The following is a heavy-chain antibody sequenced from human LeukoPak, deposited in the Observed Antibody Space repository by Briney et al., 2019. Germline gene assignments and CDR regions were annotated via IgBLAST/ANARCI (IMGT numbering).Heavy chain of an antibody. CDR2: IYYSGST. D-gene: IGHD6-13*01. CDR3: ASPAAGPYYFDY. J-gene: IGHJ4*02. Sequence: SETLSLTCTVSGGSTSSYYWSWIRQPPGKGLEWIGYIYYSGSTNYNPSLKSRVTISVDTSKNQFSLKLSSVTAADTAVYYCASPAAGPYYFDYWGQGTLVTVSS. CDR1: GGSTSSYY. V-gene: IGHV4-59*01.